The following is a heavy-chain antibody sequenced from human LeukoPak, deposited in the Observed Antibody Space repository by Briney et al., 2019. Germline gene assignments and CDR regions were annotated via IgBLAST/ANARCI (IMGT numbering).Heavy chain of an antibody. D-gene: IGHD3-3*01. J-gene: IGHJ4*02. CDR2: ISGSGGST. V-gene: IGHV3-23*01. Sequence: PGGSLRLSWAASGFTFSSYAMSWVRQAPGKGLEWVSAISGSGGSTYYADSVKGRFTISRDNSKNTLYLQMNSLRAEDTAVYYCAKGHDFWSEYYFDYWGQGTLVTVSS. CDR3: AKGHDFWSEYYFDY. CDR1: GFTFSSYA.